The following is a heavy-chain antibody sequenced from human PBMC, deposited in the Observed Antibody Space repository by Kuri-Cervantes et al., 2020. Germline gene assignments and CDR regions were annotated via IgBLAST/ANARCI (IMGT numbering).Heavy chain of an antibody. Sequence: SLRLSCAASGFTFDDYAMHWVRQAPGKGLEWVSGISWNSGSIGYADSVKGRFTISRDNAKNSLYLQMNSLRAEDTALYYCAKDPSRFGELSPWFDPWGQGTLVTVSS. CDR2: ISWNSGSI. D-gene: IGHD3-10*01. CDR1: GFTFDDYA. J-gene: IGHJ5*02. V-gene: IGHV3-9*01. CDR3: AKDPSRFGELSPWFDP.